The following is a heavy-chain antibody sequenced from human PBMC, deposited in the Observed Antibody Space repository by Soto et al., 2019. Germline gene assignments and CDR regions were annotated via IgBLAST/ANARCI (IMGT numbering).Heavy chain of an antibody. J-gene: IGHJ5*02. V-gene: IGHV1-18*04. CDR3: ARDTAMVTQGWFDP. CDR1: GYTFTSYG. Sequence: ASVKVSCKASGYTFTSYGISWVRQAPGQGLEWMGWISAYIGNTNYAQKLQGRVTLTADTATTTAYMELSSLRSEDTAVYYCARDTAMVTQGWFDPWGQGTLVTVSS. D-gene: IGHD5-18*01. CDR2: ISAYIGNT.